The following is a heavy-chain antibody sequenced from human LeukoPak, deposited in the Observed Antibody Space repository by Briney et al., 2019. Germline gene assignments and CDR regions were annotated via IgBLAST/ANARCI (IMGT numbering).Heavy chain of an antibody. CDR2: ISAYNGNT. V-gene: IGHV1-18*01. CDR3: ARDRYDILTGYSPFDY. D-gene: IGHD3-9*01. CDR1: GYTFTSYG. Sequence: ASVKVSCKASGYTFTSYGISWVRQAPGQGLELMGWISAYNGNTNYAQKLQGRVTMTTDTSTSTAYMELRSLRSDDTAVYYCARDRYDILTGYSPFDYWGQGTLVTVSS. J-gene: IGHJ4*02.